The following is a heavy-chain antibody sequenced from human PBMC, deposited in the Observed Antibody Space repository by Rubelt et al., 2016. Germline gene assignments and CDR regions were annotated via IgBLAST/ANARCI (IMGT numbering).Heavy chain of an antibody. CDR3: ARLFRGYDYPKTGLVWFDP. D-gene: IGHD5-12*01. J-gene: IGHJ5*02. V-gene: IGHV4-59*13. Sequence: PGKGLEWIGYIYYSGSTNYNPSLKSRVTISVDTSKNQFSLNLRSGPAADTAVYYFARLFRGYDYPKTGLVWFDPWGQGTLVTVSS. CDR2: IYYSGST.